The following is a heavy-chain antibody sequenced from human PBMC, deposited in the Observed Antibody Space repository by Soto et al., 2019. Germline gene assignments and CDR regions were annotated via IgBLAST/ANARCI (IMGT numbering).Heavy chain of an antibody. CDR2: ISSSSSYI. D-gene: IGHD6-6*01. CDR1: GFTFSSYS. CDR3: ARDLYSSSARYFDY. J-gene: IGHJ4*02. V-gene: IGHV3-21*01. Sequence: EVQLVESGGGLVKPGGSLRLSCAASGFTFSSYSMNWVRQAPGKGLEWVSSISSSSSYIYYADSVKGRFTISRDNAKNSLYLQMTSLRAEDTAVYYCARDLYSSSARYFDYWGQATLVTVSS.